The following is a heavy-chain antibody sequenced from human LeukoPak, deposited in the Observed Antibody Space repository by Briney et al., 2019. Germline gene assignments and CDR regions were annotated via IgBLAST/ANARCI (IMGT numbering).Heavy chain of an antibody. J-gene: IGHJ4*02. CDR3: AREKYVDTAMVTSYFDY. D-gene: IGHD5-18*01. CDR1: GFTFSSYG. CDR2: IWYDGSNK. V-gene: IGHV3-33*01. Sequence: HPGGSVRLSCGASGFTFSSYGIHGVRQAPGKGVEGVAGIWYDGSNKFYADSVKGRITISSDNSKNTLYLQIDSLRAEDTAVYYCAREKYVDTAMVTSYFDYWGQGSLVTVSS.